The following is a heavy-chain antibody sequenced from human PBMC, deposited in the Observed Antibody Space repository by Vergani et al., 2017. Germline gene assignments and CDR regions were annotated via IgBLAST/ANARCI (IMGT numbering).Heavy chain of an antibody. Sequence: QVQLQQWGAGLLKPSETLSLTCAVYGGSFSGYYWSWIRPPPGKGLEWIGEINHSGSTHYNPSLKSRVTISVDTSKNQSSLKLSSVTAADTAVYYCARSLRGTYYYYYMDVWGKGTTVTVSS. CDR1: GGSFSGYY. CDR3: ARSLRGTYYYYYMDV. J-gene: IGHJ6*03. CDR2: INHSGST. V-gene: IGHV4-34*01. D-gene: IGHD4-17*01.